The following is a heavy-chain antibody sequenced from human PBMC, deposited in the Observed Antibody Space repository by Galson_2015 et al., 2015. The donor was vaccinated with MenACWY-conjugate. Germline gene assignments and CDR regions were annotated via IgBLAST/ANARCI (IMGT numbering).Heavy chain of an antibody. Sequence: SLRLSCAASGFTFTSNSMNWVRQAPGKGLEWISYITSSSSTIYYADSVKGRFTISRDNAKNSLYLQMNDLRAEDTAVYYCARGQVGRAYFDYWGQGTLVTVSS. V-gene: IGHV3-48*01. CDR3: ARGQVGRAYFDY. CDR2: ITSSSSTI. J-gene: IGHJ4*02. CDR1: GFTFTSNS. D-gene: IGHD1-26*01.